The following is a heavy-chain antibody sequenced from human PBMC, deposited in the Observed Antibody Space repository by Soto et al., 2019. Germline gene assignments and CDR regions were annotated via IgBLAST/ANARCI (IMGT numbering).Heavy chain of an antibody. D-gene: IGHD6-6*01. CDR2: IYYSGST. Sequence: SETLSLTCTVSGGSISSYYWSWIRQPPGKGLEWIGYIYYSGSTNYNPSLKSRVTISVDTSKNQFSLKLSSVTAADTAVYYCARISSSSSSFDYWGQGTLVTVSS. CDR1: GGSISSYY. CDR3: ARISSSSSSFDY. V-gene: IGHV4-59*08. J-gene: IGHJ4*02.